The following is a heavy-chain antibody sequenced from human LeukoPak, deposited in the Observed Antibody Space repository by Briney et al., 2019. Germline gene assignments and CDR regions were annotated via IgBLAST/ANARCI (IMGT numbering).Heavy chain of an antibody. Sequence: GGSLRLSCAASGFTFSNYAMSWVRQAPGKGLEWVSGIGNSGTSTYYADSVKGRLTISRDNSKVTLFLQMNSLRAEDTAVYFCAQTRFISPRYCFDYWGQGTLVTVSS. D-gene: IGHD2-15*01. J-gene: IGHJ4*02. CDR1: GFTFSNYA. CDR3: AQTRFISPRYCFDY. CDR2: IGNSGTST. V-gene: IGHV3-23*01.